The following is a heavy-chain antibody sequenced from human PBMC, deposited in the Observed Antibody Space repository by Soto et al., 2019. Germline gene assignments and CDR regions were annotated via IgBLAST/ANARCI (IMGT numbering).Heavy chain of an antibody. CDR2: IIPIFGTA. D-gene: IGHD6-19*01. V-gene: IGHV1-69*13. CDR3: ARDRAVAVPFLCGTDV. Sequence: SVKVSCKASGGTFSSYAISWVRQAPGQGLEWMGGIIPIFGTANYAQKFQGRVTITADESTSTAYMELSSLRSEDTAVYYCARDRAVAVPFLCGTDVWGQGTTVTVSS. J-gene: IGHJ6*02. CDR1: GGTFSSYA.